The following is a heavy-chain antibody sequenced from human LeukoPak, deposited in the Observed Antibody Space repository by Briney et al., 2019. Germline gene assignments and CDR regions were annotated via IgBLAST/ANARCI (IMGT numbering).Heavy chain of an antibody. V-gene: IGHV1-3*01. CDR1: GYTFTSYA. CDR2: INAGNGNT. CDR3: ARDQGLKLRYFDREGHDAFDI. Sequence: ASVKVSCKASGYTFTSYAMHWVRQAPGQRLEWMGWINAGNGNTKYSQKFQGRVTITRDTSASTAYMELSSLRSEDTAVYYCARDQGLKLRYFDREGHDAFDIWGQGTMVTVSS. J-gene: IGHJ3*02. D-gene: IGHD3-9*01.